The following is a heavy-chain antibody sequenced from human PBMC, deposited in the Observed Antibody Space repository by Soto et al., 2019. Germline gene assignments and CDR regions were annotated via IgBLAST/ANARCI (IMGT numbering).Heavy chain of an antibody. J-gene: IGHJ5*02. CDR1: GGSFSGYY. CDR3: ARGSYTSTRS. V-gene: IGHV4-34*01. CDR2: INHSGST. D-gene: IGHD3-16*01. Sequence: SETLSLTCAVYGGSFSGYYWTWIRQPPGTGLEWIGEINHSGSTNYNPSLKSRITINPDTSKNQFSLQLHSVTPEDTAVYYCARGSYTSTRSWGQGTLVTVSS.